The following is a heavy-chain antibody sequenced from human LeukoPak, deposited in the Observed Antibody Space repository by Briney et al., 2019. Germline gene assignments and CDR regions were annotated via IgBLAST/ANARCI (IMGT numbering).Heavy chain of an antibody. CDR1: GFSFSTYW. V-gene: IGHV3-7*05. CDR3: ATLKYYFDY. CDR2: IKQDGSEK. J-gene: IGHJ4*02. Sequence: GGSLRLSCAASGFSFSTYWMTWVRQAQGEGLGWVDNIKQDGSEKYYVDSVKGRFTISRDNAENSLYLQMNSLRAEDTAVYYCATLKYYFDYWGQGTLVTVSS.